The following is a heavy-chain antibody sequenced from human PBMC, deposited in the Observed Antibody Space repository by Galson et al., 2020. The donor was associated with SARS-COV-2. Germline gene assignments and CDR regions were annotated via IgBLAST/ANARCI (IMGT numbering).Heavy chain of an antibody. CDR2: IYYSGST. Sequence: SETLSLTCTVSGGSISSGDYYWSWIRQPPGKGLEWIGYIYYSGSTYYNPSLKSRVTISVDTSKNQFSLKLSSVTAADTAVYYCARDRGLSSRYYYMDVWGKGTTVTISS. CDR1: GGSISSGDYY. D-gene: IGHD6-13*01. CDR3: ARDRGLSSRYYYMDV. V-gene: IGHV4-30-4*08. J-gene: IGHJ6*03.